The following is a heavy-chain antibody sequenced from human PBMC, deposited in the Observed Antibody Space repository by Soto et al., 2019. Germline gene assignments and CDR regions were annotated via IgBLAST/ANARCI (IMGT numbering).Heavy chain of an antibody. CDR3: VRGDDRVD. J-gene: IGHJ4*02. CDR1: GFIFSGFT. V-gene: IGHV3-21*01. D-gene: IGHD1-1*01. CDR2: ISKSSSLI. Sequence: EVQLVESGGGLAKLGGSLRLSCVGPGFIFSGFTMTWVRRAPGMGLQYLASISKSSSLIYYADSVRGRFIISRDNSKDSVFLQMYSLRAEDTAMYYCVRGDDRVDWGQGTLVTVSS.